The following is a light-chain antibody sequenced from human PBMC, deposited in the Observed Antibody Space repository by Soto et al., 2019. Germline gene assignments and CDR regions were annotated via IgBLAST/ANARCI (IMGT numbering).Light chain of an antibody. CDR3: QQCAHSPRT. CDR2: DAS. CDR1: QSVTNNY. J-gene: IGKJ2*01. V-gene: IGKV3-20*01. Sequence: EIVLTQSPATLSLSLGERGTLSCRASQSVTNNYLAWYQQKPGQAPRLLIYDASSRATGIPDRFSGSGSGTDFTLTISRLEPEDFAVYYCQQCAHSPRTFGQGTKVEMK.